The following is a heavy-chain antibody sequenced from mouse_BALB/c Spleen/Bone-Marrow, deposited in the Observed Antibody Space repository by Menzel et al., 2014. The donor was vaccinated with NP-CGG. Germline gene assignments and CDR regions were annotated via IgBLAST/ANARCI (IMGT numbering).Heavy chain of an antibody. CDR3: ARSGNYWYFDG. CDR2: IYPGDGDT. J-gene: IGHJ1*01. D-gene: IGHD2-1*01. V-gene: IGHV1-87*01. CDR1: GYTFTSYW. Sequence: QVQLQQSGAELARPGASVKLSCKASGYTFTSYWMQWVKQRPGQGLEWIGAIYPGDGDTRYTQKFKGKATLTADKSSSTAYMQLSSLASEDSAVYYCARSGNYWYFDGWGAGTTVTVAS.